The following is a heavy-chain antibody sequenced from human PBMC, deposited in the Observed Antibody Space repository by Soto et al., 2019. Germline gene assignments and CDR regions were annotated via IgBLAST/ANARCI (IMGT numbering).Heavy chain of an antibody. J-gene: IGHJ4*02. D-gene: IGHD3-22*01. V-gene: IGHV4-30-2*05. CDR1: GGSISSGGYS. CDR3: ARDRAHFYESSGRLDL. CDR2: ISYSGST. Sequence: SETLSLTCAVSGGSISSGGYSWSWIRQPPGKGLEWIGYISYSGSTFYNPSLKTRLAMSVDTSKNQFSVRLRSVTAADTAVYYCARDRAHFYESSGRLDLWGQGMLVTVSS.